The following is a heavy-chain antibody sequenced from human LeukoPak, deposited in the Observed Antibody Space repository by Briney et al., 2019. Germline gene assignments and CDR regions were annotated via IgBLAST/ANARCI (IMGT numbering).Heavy chain of an antibody. CDR2: ISYDGSNK. CDR1: GFTFSSYA. Sequence: SCKASGFTFSSYAMHWVRQAPGKGLEWVAVISYDGSNKYYADSVKGRFTISRDNSKNTLYLQMNSLRAEDTAVYYCARDFKAWNPYYYYYYMDVWGKGTTVTVSS. CDR3: ARDFKAWNPYYYYYYMDV. J-gene: IGHJ6*03. D-gene: IGHD1-1*01. V-gene: IGHV3-30*01.